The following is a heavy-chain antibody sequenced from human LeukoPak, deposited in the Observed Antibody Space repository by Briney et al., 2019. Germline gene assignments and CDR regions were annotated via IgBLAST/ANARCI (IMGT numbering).Heavy chain of an antibody. J-gene: IGHJ6*03. CDR2: VSDDGNKK. CDR3: ARGQLLLEGYFYYMDV. V-gene: IGHV3-30-3*01. D-gene: IGHD2-2*01. CDR1: GFTFSSYP. Sequence: GGSLGLSCAASGFTFSSYPMHWVRQAPGKGLEWVAVVSDDGNKKFDADFVKGRFTISRDNSKNTLYLQMNSLRGEDTAVYYCARGQLLLEGYFYYMDVWGEGTTVTVSS.